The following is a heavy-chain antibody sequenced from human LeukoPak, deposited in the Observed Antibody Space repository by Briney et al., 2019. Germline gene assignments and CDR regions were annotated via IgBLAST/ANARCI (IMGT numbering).Heavy chain of an antibody. V-gene: IGHV3-48*03. D-gene: IGHD3-10*02. CDR2: ISSSGSTI. Sequence: GGALRLSCAAPGFTFSSYVMNWVRPAPGKGLEWVSYISSSGSTINYTDSVKGRFSTSRDKAKNSLYLQMKNLRDEGTGVCFWAELGITMIGGVWGKGTTVTISS. CDR3: AELGITMIGGV. J-gene: IGHJ6*04. CDR1: GFTFSSYV.